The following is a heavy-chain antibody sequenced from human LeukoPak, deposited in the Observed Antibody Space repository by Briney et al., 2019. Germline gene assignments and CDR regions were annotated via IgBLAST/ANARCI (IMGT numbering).Heavy chain of an antibody. CDR2: INTNTGNP. CDR3: ARGLLWFGEITVEMDV. Sequence: GASVKVSCKASGYTFTSYAMNWVRQAPGQGLEWMGWINTNTGNPTYAQGFTGRFVFSLDTSVSTAYLQISSLKAEDTAVYYCARGLLWFGEITVEMDVWGQGTTVTVSS. J-gene: IGHJ6*02. D-gene: IGHD3-10*01. V-gene: IGHV7-4-1*02. CDR1: GYTFTSYA.